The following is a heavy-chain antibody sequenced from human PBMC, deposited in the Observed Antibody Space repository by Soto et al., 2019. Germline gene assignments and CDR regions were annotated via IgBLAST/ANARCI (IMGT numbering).Heavy chain of an antibody. J-gene: IGHJ5*02. CDR3: ARDEVSSSTLTVNWFDP. D-gene: IGHD2-21*02. CDR2: ISSSGLTI. Sequence: GGSLRLSCAASGFTFSSYEMHWVRQAPGKGLEWVSYISSSGLTIYYADSVKGRFTISRDNAENSLYLQINSLRAEDTAVYFCARDEVSSSTLTVNWFDPWGQGTLVTVSS. V-gene: IGHV3-48*03. CDR1: GFTFSSYE.